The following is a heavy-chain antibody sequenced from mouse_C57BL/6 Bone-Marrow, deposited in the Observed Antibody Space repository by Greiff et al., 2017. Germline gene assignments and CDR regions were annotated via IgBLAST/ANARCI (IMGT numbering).Heavy chain of an antibody. CDR3: ARRGVLRGYFDY. D-gene: IGHD1-1*01. CDR2: ISGGGGNT. Sequence: EVHLVESGGGLVKPGGSLKLSCAASGFTFSSYTMSWVRQTPEKRLEWVATISGGGGNTYYPDSVKGRFTISRDNAKNTLYLQMSSLRSEDTALYYCARRGVLRGYFDYWGQGTTLTVSS. V-gene: IGHV5-9*01. J-gene: IGHJ2*01. CDR1: GFTFSSYT.